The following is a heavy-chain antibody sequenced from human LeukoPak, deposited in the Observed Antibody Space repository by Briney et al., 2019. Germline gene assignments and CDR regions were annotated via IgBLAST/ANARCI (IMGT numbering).Heavy chain of an antibody. Sequence: PGGSLRLSCAASGFTFSSYEMNWVRQAPGKGLEWVSYISSSGSTIYYADSVKGRFTISRDNAKNSLYLQMNSLRAEDTAVYYCARASAVTTGQPFDYWGQGTLVTVSS. J-gene: IGHJ4*02. D-gene: IGHD4-11*01. CDR2: ISSSGSTI. CDR1: GFTFSSYE. V-gene: IGHV3-48*03. CDR3: ARASAVTTGQPFDY.